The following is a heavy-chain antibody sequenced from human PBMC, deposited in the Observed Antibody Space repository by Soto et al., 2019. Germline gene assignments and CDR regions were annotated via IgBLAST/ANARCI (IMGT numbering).Heavy chain of an antibody. CDR3: FGGNGGRH. V-gene: IGHV3-7*03. CDR1: GCRRRNNW. CDR2: IKQDGGAT. D-gene: IGHD3-16*01. J-gene: IGHJ4*02. Sequence: PKGVLRGSCVTSGCRRRNNWINWVRQAPGKGLEWVANIKQDGGATNYVDSVKGRFTISRDNVRNSGCLHMNSLRVEDTAVYFCFGGNGGRHWGQGSLFTVSS.